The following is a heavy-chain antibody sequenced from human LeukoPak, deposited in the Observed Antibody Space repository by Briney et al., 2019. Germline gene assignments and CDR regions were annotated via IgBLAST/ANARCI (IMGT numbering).Heavy chain of an antibody. CDR1: GFTFSSYA. J-gene: IGHJ4*02. CDR3: AKDLRGRGIAAADNFDY. CDR2: ISGSGGST. D-gene: IGHD6-13*01. V-gene: IGHV3-23*01. Sequence: PGGSLRLSCAASGFTFSSYAMSWVRQAPGKGLEWVSAISGSGGSTYYADSVKGRFTISRDNSKNTLYLQMNSLRAEDTAVYYCAKDLRGRGIAAADNFDYWGQGTLVTVSS.